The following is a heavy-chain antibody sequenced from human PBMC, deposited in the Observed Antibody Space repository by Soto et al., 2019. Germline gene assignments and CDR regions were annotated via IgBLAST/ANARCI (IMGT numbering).Heavy chain of an antibody. CDR1: GCNFVTYL. D-gene: IGHD6-19*01. CDR2: IAPVQSYT. Sequence: PGDSLNISCECSGCNFVTYLIILVREMAGKCLEWMGMIAPVQSYTFYSPSFKGHVTISADTSINTAYLQWSSLKASDSAIYYCARHIYSGWVYGLDVWGQGTTVTVSS. J-gene: IGHJ6*02. V-gene: IGHV5-10-1*01. CDR3: ARHIYSGWVYGLDV.